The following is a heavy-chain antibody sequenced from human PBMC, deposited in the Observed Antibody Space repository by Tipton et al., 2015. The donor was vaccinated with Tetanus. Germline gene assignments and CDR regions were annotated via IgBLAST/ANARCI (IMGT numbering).Heavy chain of an antibody. V-gene: IGHV3-9*01. CDR1: GFTFDDYG. CDR2: VTWNSGVI. Sequence: SLRLSCAASGFTFDDYGMHWVRQVPGKGLEWVSGVTWNSGVIAYADSVKGRFTISRDNAKNSLFLQMTSLRAEDTAMYYCRAGSWLGGPGSLVTVSS. D-gene: IGHD5-18*01. J-gene: IGHJ4*02. CDR3: RAGSWL.